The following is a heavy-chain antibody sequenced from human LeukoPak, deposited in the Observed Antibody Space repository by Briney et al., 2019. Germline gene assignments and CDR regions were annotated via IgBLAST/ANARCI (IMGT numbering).Heavy chain of an antibody. D-gene: IGHD5-12*01. Sequence: GGSLRLSCAASGFNVSSNYMSWVRQAPGKGLEWVSVIFSGGSTYYVDSVKGRFTTSRDNSKNTLYLQMNSLRAEDTAVYYCAKEYGGYRDYFDYWGQGTLVTVSS. CDR1: GFNVSSNY. J-gene: IGHJ4*02. CDR2: IFSGGST. CDR3: AKEYGGYRDYFDY. V-gene: IGHV3-53*01.